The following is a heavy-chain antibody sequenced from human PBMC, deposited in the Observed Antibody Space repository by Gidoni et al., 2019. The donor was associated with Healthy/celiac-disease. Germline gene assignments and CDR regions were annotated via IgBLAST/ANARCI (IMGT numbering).Heavy chain of an antibody. J-gene: IGHJ6*02. CDR1: GYTFTGYY. Sequence: QVQLVQSGAEVKKPGASVKVSCKASGYTFTGYYMHWVRQAPGQGLEWMGWINPNSGGRVTMTRDTSISTAYMELSRLRSDDTAVYYCARDIVGATPGGDYYYGMDVWGQGTTVTVSS. CDR2: INPNSG. CDR3: ARDIVGATPGGDYYYGMDV. D-gene: IGHD1-26*01. V-gene: IGHV1-2*02.